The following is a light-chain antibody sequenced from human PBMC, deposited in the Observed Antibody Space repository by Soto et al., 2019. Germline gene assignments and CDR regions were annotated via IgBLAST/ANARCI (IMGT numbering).Light chain of an antibody. Sequence: SVLGQSASVSGSPGQSITISCTGTGSDIGRYNHVSWYQHHPGKAPKLIIYEVTNRPSGVSNRFSGSKSGNTAFLTISGLQAEDEADYYCSSYTVSTTYVFATGTKVTVL. CDR2: EVT. J-gene: IGLJ1*01. CDR3: SSYTVSTTYV. V-gene: IGLV2-14*01. CDR1: GSDIGRYNH.